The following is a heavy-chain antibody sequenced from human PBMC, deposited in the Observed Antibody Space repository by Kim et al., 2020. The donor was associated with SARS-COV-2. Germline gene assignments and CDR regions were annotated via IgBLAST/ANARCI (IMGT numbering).Heavy chain of an antibody. V-gene: IGHV3-30-3*01. J-gene: IGHJ4*01. CDR1: GFTFSSYA. CDR3: ASLRNEYSSSSHIFDY. D-gene: IGHD6-6*01. CDR2: ISYDGSNK. Sequence: GGSLRLSCAASGFTFSSYAMHWVRQAPGKGLEWVAVISYDGSNKYYADSVKGRFTISRDNSKNTLYLQMNSLRAEDTAVYYCASLRNEYSSSSHIFDYGG.